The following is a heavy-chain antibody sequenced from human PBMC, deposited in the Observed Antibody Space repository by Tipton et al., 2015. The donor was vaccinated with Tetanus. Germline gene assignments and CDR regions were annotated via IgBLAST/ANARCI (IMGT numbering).Heavy chain of an antibody. D-gene: IGHD3-3*01. J-gene: IGHJ4*02. CDR3: ARANYDFPKKGPFDS. CDR1: GGSFSNYF. Sequence: LRLSCAVYGGSFSNYFWRWIRQPPGKGLEWIGEISPSGNTNYNPSLKSRVTISADTSRNQFSLTLSSVTAADTAVYYCARANYDFPKKGPFDSWGQGTLVIVSS. CDR2: ISPSGNT. V-gene: IGHV4-34*01.